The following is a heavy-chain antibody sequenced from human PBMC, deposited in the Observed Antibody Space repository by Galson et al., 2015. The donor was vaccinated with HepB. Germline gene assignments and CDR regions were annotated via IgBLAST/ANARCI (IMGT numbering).Heavy chain of an antibody. CDR1: GYSFTSYW. CDR2: IYPGDSDT. V-gene: IGHV5-51*01. Sequence: QSGAEVKKPGESLKISCKGSGYSFTSYWIGWVRQMPGKGLEWMGIIYPGDSDTRYSPSFQGQVTISADKSISTAYLQWSSLKASDTAMYYCARLKAYGDLYYYYYGMDVWGQGTTVTVSS. D-gene: IGHD4-17*01. J-gene: IGHJ6*02. CDR3: ARLKAYGDLYYYYYGMDV.